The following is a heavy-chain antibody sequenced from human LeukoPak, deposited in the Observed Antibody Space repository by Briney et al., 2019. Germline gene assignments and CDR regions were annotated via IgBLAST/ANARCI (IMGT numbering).Heavy chain of an antibody. D-gene: IGHD3-10*01. V-gene: IGHV4-59*12. CDR3: ARFPNTGKPFDY. Sequence: SETLSLTCTVSGGSISSYYWSWIRQPPGKGLEWIGYIYYSGSTNYNPSLKSRVTISVDTSKSQFSLKLSSVTAADTAVYYCARFPNTGKPFDYWGQGTLVTVSS. J-gene: IGHJ4*02. CDR1: GGSISSYY. CDR2: IYYSGST.